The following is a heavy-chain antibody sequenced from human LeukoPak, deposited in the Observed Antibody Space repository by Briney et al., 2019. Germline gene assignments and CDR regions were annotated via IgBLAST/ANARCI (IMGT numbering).Heavy chain of an antibody. V-gene: IGHV3-74*01. CDR3: ATSLGPLTEY. D-gene: IGHD7-27*01. CDR1: GFNFASNW. CDR2: INSGGSGT. J-gene: IGHJ4*02. Sequence: PGGSLRLSCAASGFNFASNWMHWVRQTPGKGLMWVSRINSGGSGTSYADSVEGRFTISRDNAKNTLYLQMNSLRAEDTAVYYCATSLGPLTEYWGQGTLVTVSS.